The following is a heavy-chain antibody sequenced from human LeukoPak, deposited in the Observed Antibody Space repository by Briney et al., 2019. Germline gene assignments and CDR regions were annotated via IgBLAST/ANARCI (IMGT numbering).Heavy chain of an antibody. CDR1: GFIFSTYG. CDR3: YPSPERPSITSDY. J-gene: IGHJ4*02. CDR2: IPNDGSDN. Sequence: PGWSVRLSCAASGFIFSTYGMHWVRQAPGKGLEWLAFIPNDGSDNYYADSVKGRFTISRDNSKNTLYLQMSSLRVEDTAVYYCYPSPERPSITSDYWGQGTLVTVSS. D-gene: IGHD1-14*01. V-gene: IGHV3-30*02.